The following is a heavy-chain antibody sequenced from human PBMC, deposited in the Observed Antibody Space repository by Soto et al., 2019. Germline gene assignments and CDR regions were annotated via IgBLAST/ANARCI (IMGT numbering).Heavy chain of an antibody. V-gene: IGHV1-46*01. Sequence: HLAQSGPEVKGPGASVKISCKASGFIFTGWVMHWVRQAPGQGPESMGIINTSGGNSIYSQKFQDRVTMTRDTSTSALYVELSSLTSADTAVYYCAKEGAIPGEVDAWGQGTLVTVSS. J-gene: IGHJ1*01. CDR1: GFIFTGWV. D-gene: IGHD2-21*01. CDR2: INTSGGNS. CDR3: AKEGAIPGEVDA.